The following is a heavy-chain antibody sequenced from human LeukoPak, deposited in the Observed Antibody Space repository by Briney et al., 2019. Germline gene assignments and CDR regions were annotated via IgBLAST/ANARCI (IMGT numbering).Heavy chain of an antibody. CDR2: IIPIFGTA. D-gene: IGHD5-24*01. V-gene: IGHV1-69*13. CDR1: GGTFGSYA. J-gene: IGHJ4*02. CDR3: AGDAQGWDGYNDTSGY. Sequence: SVKVSCKASGGTFGSYAISWVRQAPGQGLEWMGGIIPIFGTANYAQKFQGRVTITADESTSTAYMELSSLRSEDTAVYYCAGDAQGWDGYNDTSGYWGQGTLVTVSS.